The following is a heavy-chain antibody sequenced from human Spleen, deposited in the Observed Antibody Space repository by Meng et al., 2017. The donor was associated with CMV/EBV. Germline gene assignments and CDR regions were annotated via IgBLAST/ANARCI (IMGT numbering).Heavy chain of an antibody. Sequence: FPSAWMSWVRQAPGKGLEWVGRIKNQSDGGTIDYTAPVKGRFTISRDDSKNTLYLQMNSLKTEDTAVYYCTAQHRTFWSDYYNFDYWGQGTLVTVSS. CDR1: FPSAW. CDR3: TAQHRTFWSDYYNFDY. D-gene: IGHD3-3*01. V-gene: IGHV3-15*01. CDR2: IKNQSDGGTI. J-gene: IGHJ4*02.